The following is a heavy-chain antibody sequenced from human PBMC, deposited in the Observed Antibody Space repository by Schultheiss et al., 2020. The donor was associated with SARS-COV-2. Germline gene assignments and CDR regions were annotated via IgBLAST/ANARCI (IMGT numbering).Heavy chain of an antibody. CDR3: EGSSPQPYYFDY. J-gene: IGHJ4*02. D-gene: IGHD1-26*01. Sequence: GGSLRLSCAASGFTFSSYGMHWVRQAPGKGLEWVAVIWYDGSNKYYADSVKGRFTISRDNSKNTLYLQMNSLRAEDTAVYYCEGSSPQPYYFDYWGQGTLVTVSS. V-gene: IGHV3-33*08. CDR1: GFTFSSYG. CDR2: IWYDGSNK.